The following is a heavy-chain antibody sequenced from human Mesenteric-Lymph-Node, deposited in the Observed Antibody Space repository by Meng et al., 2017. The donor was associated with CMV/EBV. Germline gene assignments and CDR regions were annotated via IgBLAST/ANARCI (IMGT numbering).Heavy chain of an antibody. Sequence: SVKVSCKASGGTFSSYTISWVRQAPGQGLEWMGRIIPILGIANYAQKFQGRVTITADKSTSTAYMELSSLRSEDTAVYYCARDAGEVYSSSPTTEIDHWGQGTLVTVSS. J-gene: IGHJ4*02. V-gene: IGHV1-69*04. D-gene: IGHD6-13*01. CDR3: ARDAGEVYSSSPTTEIDH. CDR1: GGTFSSYT. CDR2: IIPILGIA.